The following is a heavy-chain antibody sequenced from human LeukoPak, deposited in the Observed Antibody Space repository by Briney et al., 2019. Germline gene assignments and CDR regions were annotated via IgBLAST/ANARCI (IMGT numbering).Heavy chain of an antibody. CDR2: IYHSGST. D-gene: IGHD3-10*01. V-gene: IGHV4-59*12. CDR3: ARVNYYGSGSYYKNFDY. J-gene: IGHJ4*02. CDR1: GGSISSYY. Sequence: PSETLSLTCTVSGGSISSYYWSWIRQPPGKGLEWIWEIYHSGSTNYNPSLKSRVTISVDKSKNQFSLKLSSVTAADTAVYYCARVNYYGSGSYYKNFDYWGQGTLVTVSS.